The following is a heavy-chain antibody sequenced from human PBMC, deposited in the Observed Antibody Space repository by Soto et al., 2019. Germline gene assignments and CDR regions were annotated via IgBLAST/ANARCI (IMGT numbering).Heavy chain of an antibody. CDR2: TYYSGST. D-gene: IGHD3-10*01. J-gene: IGHJ4*02. CDR1: GGSISSGGYY. V-gene: IGHV4-31*03. Sequence: QVQLQESGPGLVKPSQTLSLTCTVSGGSISSGGYYWSWIRQHPGKGLEWIGYTYYSGSTYYNPALKSRVTXSXDXXTTQFCVKLSSGTAADTAVYYCASIVSSAHGEFSDWGQGTLVTVSS. CDR3: ASIVSSAHGEFSD.